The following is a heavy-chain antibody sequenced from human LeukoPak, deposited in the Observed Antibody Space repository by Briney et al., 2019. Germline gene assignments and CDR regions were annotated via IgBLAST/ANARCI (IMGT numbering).Heavy chain of an antibody. J-gene: IGHJ4*02. CDR3: VRGGGQGDYNEIYYFDY. D-gene: IGHD3-22*01. CDR1: GFTFSSYA. CDR2: VGGNGKAI. V-gene: IGHV3-48*03. Sequence: PGGSLRLSCAASGFTFSSYAMSWVRQAPGKGLEWISYVGGNGKAIFYADSVRGRFTISRDNTQHSLSLQMNSLRVEDTAVYYCVRGGGQGDYNEIYYFDYWGQGDLVTVSS.